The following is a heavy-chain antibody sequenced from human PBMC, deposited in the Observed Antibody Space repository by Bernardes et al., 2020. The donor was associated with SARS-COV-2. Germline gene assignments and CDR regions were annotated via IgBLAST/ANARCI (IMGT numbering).Heavy chain of an antibody. Sequence: ETLSLTCTVSGGSISGYYWSWIRQPPGKGLEWVANIKQDGSEIYYVDSVKGRFTISRDNAKKSLYLQMNSLRAEDTAVYYCARDRAWGEPHGMDVWGQGTTVTVSS. CDR3: ARDRAWGEPHGMDV. V-gene: IGHV3-7*01. CDR2: IKQDGSEI. D-gene: IGHD3-16*01. CDR1: GGSISGYY. J-gene: IGHJ6*02.